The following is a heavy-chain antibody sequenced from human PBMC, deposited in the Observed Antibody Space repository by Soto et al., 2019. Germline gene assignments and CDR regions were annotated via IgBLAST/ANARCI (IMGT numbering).Heavy chain of an antibody. CDR1: GGTFSSYA. Sequence: SVKVSCKASGGTFSSYAISWVRQAPGQGLEWMGGIIPIFGTANYAQKFQGRVTITADESTSTAYMELSSLRSEDTAVYYCARDFSSGDYVKYFQHWGQGTLVTVS. CDR2: IIPIFGTA. J-gene: IGHJ1*01. V-gene: IGHV1-69*13. D-gene: IGHD4-17*01. CDR3: ARDFSSGDYVKYFQH.